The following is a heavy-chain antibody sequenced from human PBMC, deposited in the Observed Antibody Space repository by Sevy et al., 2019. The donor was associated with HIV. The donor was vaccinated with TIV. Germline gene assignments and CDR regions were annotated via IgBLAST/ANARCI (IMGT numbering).Heavy chain of an antibody. CDR1: GGSFSGYY. Sequence: SETLSLTCAVYGGSFSGYYWNWIRQPPGKGLEWIGEINHSGSTHYNPSLKSRTTISVDTSKNQFSLRLNSVTAADTAVYYCARAPPVVVVPGAPSWFDPWGQGTLVTVSS. J-gene: IGHJ5*02. D-gene: IGHD2-2*01. CDR2: INHSGST. CDR3: ARAPPVVVVPGAPSWFDP. V-gene: IGHV4-34*01.